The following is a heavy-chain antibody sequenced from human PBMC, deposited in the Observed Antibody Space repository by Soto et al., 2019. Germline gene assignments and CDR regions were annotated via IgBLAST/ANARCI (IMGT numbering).Heavy chain of an antibody. D-gene: IGHD1-20*01. CDR2: IKRDGSET. Sequence: EVQLVESGGGLVQPGGSLRLSCAAPTFIFSNYWMTWVRQAPGKGLEWVANIKRDGSETHYADSVKGRFTISRDNAKNSLYLQMNSLRVEDTAGYYCVGDVNNWNGFDYWGQGTLVTVAS. CDR3: VGDVNNWNGFDY. J-gene: IGHJ4*02. V-gene: IGHV3-7*01. CDR1: TFIFSNYW.